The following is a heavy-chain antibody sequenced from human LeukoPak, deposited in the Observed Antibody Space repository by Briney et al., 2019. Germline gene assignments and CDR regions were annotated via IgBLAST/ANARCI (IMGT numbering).Heavy chain of an antibody. Sequence: SETLSLTCSVSGDSISSFSFIWIRQPAGRGLEWIGRIYTSGGTDYNPSLEGRLTISVDTSKNMCSLKLTSVTAADTAVYYCAREQARGTFGELLDSWGQGTQVTVSS. D-gene: IGHD3-10*01. CDR1: GDSISSFS. CDR2: IYTSGGT. CDR3: AREQARGTFGELLDS. J-gene: IGHJ4*02. V-gene: IGHV4-4*07.